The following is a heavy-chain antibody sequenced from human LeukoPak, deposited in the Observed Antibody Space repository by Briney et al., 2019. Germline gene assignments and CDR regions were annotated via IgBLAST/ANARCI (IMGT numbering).Heavy chain of an antibody. J-gene: IGHJ3*02. V-gene: IGHV4-30-4*01. CDR1: GGSISSGDYY. CDR3: ARDRTGDYDDYQPYALDI. Sequence: PSETLSLTCTVSGGSISSGDYYWSWIRQPPGKGLEWIGYIYYSGSTYYNPSPKSRVTISVDTSKNQFSLKLSSVTAADTAVYYCARDRTGDYDDYQPYALDIWGQGTMVTVSS. D-gene: IGHD4-17*01. CDR2: IYYSGST.